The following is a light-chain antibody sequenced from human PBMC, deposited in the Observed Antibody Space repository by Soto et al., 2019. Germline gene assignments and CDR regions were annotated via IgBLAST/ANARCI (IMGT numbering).Light chain of an antibody. J-gene: IGKJ4*01. V-gene: IGKV4-1*01. CDR1: QSGLATSNNKNN. CDR3: QQHSSNPLT. CDR2: WAS. Sequence: DIVMTQSPDSLAVSLGERATINCKSSQSGLATSNNKNNLTWYQQKHGQPPKLLIYWASTRESGVPDRFSGSGSGTDFTLTISSLQAEDGAVYYCQQHSSNPLTFGGGTKVEIK.